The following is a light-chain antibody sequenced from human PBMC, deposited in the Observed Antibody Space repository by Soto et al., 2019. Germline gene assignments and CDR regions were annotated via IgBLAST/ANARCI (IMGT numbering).Light chain of an antibody. CDR2: LAS. CDR3: KQNGSSPWT. V-gene: IGKV3-20*01. CDR1: QSITNNY. J-gene: IGKJ1*01. Sequence: EIVLKQSPGNLSLSPGERATLSCRASQSITNNYLAWYQQKPGQAPRLLIYLASNRAPGIPDRFSGSGSGADFHLTINKLGPEDFAVYHCKQNGSSPWTFGQGTKGDIK.